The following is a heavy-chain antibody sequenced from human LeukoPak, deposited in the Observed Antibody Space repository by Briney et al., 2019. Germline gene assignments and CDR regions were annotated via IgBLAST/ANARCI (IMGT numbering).Heavy chain of an antibody. D-gene: IGHD6-19*01. V-gene: IGHV1-8*01. CDR3: ARPVYSSGWYRGWGYFDY. CDR2: MNPNSGNT. CDR1: GYTFTSYD. Sequence: ASVKVSCKASGYTFTSYDINWVRQATGQGLEWMGRMNPNSGNTGYAQKFQGRVTMTRNTSISTAHMELSSLRSEDTAVYYCARPVYSSGWYRGWGYFDYWGQGTLVTVSS. J-gene: IGHJ4*02.